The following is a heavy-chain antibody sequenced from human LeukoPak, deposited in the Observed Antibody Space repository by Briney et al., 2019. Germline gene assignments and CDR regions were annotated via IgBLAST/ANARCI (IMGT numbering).Heavy chain of an antibody. CDR3: AAGVVPAAPGDY. V-gene: IGHV1-58*01. Sequence: GTSVKVSCKASGFTFTSSAVQWVRQARGQRLEWIGWIVVGRGNTNYAQKFQERVTITRVMSTSTAYMELSSLRSEDTAVYYCAAGVVPAAPGDYWGQGTLVTVSS. D-gene: IGHD2-2*01. J-gene: IGHJ4*02. CDR2: IVVGRGNT. CDR1: GFTFTSSA.